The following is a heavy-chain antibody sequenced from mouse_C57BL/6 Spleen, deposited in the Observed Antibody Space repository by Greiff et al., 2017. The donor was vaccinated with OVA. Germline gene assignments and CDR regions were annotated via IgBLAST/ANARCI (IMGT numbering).Heavy chain of an antibody. D-gene: IGHD1-1*01. Sequence: QVQLKESGPELVKPGASVKISCKASGYAFSSSWMNWVKQRPGKGLEWIGRIYPGDGDTNYNGKFKGKATLTADKSSSTAYMQLSSLTSEDSAVYFSEKLTTVVATDYAMDYWGQGTSVTVSS. V-gene: IGHV1-82*01. J-gene: IGHJ4*01. CDR2: IYPGDGDT. CDR3: EKLTTVVATDYAMDY. CDR1: GYAFSSSW.